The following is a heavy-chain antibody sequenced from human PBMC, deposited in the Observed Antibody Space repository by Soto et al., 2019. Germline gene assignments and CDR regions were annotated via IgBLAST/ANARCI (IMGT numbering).Heavy chain of an antibody. Sequence: QVQLVESGGGVVQPGRSLRLSCAASGFPFSSYGMHWVREAPGTGLEWVAVISYDGSNKCYADSVKGRFTISRDNSASTLYLQMNSLRPEDTALYYCVGGQYYFDYRGQGTLVTVSP. D-gene: IGHD3-10*01. J-gene: IGHJ4*02. CDR1: GFPFSSYG. CDR2: ISYDGSNK. CDR3: VGGQYYFDY. V-gene: IGHV3-30*03.